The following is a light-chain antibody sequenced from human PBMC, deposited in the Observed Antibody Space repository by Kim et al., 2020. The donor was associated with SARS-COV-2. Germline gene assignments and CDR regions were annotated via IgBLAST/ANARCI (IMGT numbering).Light chain of an antibody. CDR2: DVS. CDR1: GSDVVVYNF. J-gene: IGLJ3*02. CDR3: CSYAGSYTWV. Sequence: GQSVPIPCTGTGSDVVVYNFFSRYQQHPGKAPKLMIYDVSKRPSGVPDRFSGSKSGNTASLTISGLQAEDEADYYCCSYAGSYTWVFGGGTQLTVL. V-gene: IGLV2-11*01.